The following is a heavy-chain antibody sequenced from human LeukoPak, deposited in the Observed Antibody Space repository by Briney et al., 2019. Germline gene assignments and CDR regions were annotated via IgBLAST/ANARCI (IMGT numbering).Heavy chain of an antibody. D-gene: IGHD4-23*01. Sequence: PSETLSLTCTVSGGSISSYYWSWIRQPPGKGLERIGYISYSGSTKYNPSLKSRVTISVDTSKNQFSLKLSSVTAADTAVYYCARDYGGKFDYWGQGTLVTVSS. CDR3: ARDYGGKFDY. J-gene: IGHJ4*02. CDR1: GGSISSYY. V-gene: IGHV4-59*01. CDR2: ISYSGST.